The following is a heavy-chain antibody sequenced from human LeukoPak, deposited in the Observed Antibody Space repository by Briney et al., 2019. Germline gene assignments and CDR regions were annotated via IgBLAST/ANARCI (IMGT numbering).Heavy chain of an antibody. CDR2: INHSGST. J-gene: IGHJ2*01. CDR1: GGSFSGYY. Sequence: PSETLSLTCAVYGGSFSGYYWSWIRQPPGKGLEWIGEINHSGSTNYNPSLKSRVTISVDTSKNQFSLKLSSVTAADTAVCYCASGYSSGWYPWYFDLWGRGTLVTVSS. V-gene: IGHV4-34*01. D-gene: IGHD6-19*01. CDR3: ASGYSSGWYPWYFDL.